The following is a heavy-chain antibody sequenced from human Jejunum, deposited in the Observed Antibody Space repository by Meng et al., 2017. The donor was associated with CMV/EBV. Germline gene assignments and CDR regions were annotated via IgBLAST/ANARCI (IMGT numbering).Heavy chain of an antibody. CDR2: MYNSGTT. Sequence: QVQLHESGPGLVKPSETLSLTCTVSGDSISGGGYYWMWIRQTPERGLEWIGNMYNSGTTTYNPSLRSRVSISMNLSQNQFSLNLNSMTAADTAVYYCARWFDPWGQGIRV. CDR3: ARWFDP. V-gene: IGHV4-61*08. CDR1: GDSISGGGYY. J-gene: IGHJ5*02.